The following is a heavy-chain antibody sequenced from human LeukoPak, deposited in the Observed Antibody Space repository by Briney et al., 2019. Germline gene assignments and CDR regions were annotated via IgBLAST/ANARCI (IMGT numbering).Heavy chain of an antibody. J-gene: IGHJ1*01. D-gene: IGHD3-16*01. Sequence: SATLSLTCTVSGDSMSSGGFLWSWIRQHAGQGLEWIGRVFSSGSTFYSPSLKSRVTMSVDTSNSLFSLNLTSVTAADTALFYCAAMRGMKVMTWGQGTLVTVSS. CDR2: VFSSGST. CDR3: AAMRGMKVMT. V-gene: IGHV4-61*02. CDR1: GDSMSSGGFL.